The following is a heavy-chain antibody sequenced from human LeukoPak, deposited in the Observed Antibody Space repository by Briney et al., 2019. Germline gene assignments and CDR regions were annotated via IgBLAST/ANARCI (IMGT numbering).Heavy chain of an antibody. D-gene: IGHD3-10*01. V-gene: IGHV3-23*01. CDR3: AKGGSPVFYGSGRFDY. J-gene: IGHJ4*02. Sequence: GGTLRLSCAASGFTFSNYGMSWVRQAPGRGLEWVSTITGSGTNTDYADSVKGRFTISRDNSKNTLYLQMNSLRGDDTAVYYCAKGGSPVFYGSGRFDYWGQGTLVTVSS. CDR2: ITGSGTNT. CDR1: GFTFSNYG.